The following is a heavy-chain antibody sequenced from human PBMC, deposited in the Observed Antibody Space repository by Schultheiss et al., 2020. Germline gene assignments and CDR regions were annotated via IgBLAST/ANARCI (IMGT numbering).Heavy chain of an antibody. V-gene: IGHV4-39*01. D-gene: IGHD3-22*01. CDR1: GGSISGVTYY. CDR3: ATESSGYYDY. J-gene: IGHJ4*02. Sequence: SETLSLTCTVSGGSISGVTYYWVWIRQPPGKGLEWIASTHYSGTTYYNPSLNSRVTISVDTSKNQFSLKLTSVTAADTAVYYCATESSGYYDYWGQGILVTVSS. CDR2: THYSGTT.